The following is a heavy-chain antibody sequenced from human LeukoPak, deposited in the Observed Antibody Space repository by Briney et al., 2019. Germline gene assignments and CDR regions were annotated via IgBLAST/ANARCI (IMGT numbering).Heavy chain of an antibody. J-gene: IGHJ4*02. V-gene: IGHV4-59*01. CDR3: AAIRFLEWTTFDY. Sequence: SQTLSLTCTVSGASISSYYWSWVRQPPGKGLEWIGYIYYSGSTNYNPSLKSRVTISVDTSKNQFSLKLSSVTAADTAVYYCAAIRFLEWTTFDYWGQGALVTVSS. CDR2: IYYSGST. D-gene: IGHD3-3*01. CDR1: GASISSYY.